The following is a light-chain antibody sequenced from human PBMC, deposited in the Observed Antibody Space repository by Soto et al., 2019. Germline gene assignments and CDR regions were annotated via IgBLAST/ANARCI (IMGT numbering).Light chain of an antibody. CDR2: SDN. Sequence: QSVLTQPPSASGTPGQRVTISCSGSSSDIGSNTVNWYQQLPGTAPKLLIYSDNQRPSGVPDRFSGSKSGTSASLAISGLQSEDEAGYYCAAWDGSLHGVVFGGGTKVTVL. V-gene: IGLV1-44*01. CDR1: SSDIGSNT. J-gene: IGLJ2*01. CDR3: AAWDGSLHGVV.